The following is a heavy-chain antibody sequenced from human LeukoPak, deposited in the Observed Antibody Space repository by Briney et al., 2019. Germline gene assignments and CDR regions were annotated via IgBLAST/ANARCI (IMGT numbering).Heavy chain of an antibody. CDR2: VYHRGTT. Sequence: SETLSLTCTVSGYSITSGSYWGWIRPPPGKGLEWIANVYHRGTTYYNPSLKSRLTISVDTSKNHLSLRLSSLSAADTAIYYCARFADTNYDAFDIWGQGTLVTVSS. J-gene: IGHJ3*02. CDR1: GYSITSGSY. V-gene: IGHV4-38-2*02. CDR3: ARFADTNYDAFDI. D-gene: IGHD4-11*01.